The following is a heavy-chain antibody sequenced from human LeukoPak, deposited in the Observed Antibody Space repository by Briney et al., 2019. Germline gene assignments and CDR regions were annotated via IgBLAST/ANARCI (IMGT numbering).Heavy chain of an antibody. V-gene: IGHV3-74*01. CDR2: INSDGSTT. D-gene: IGHD3-10*01. J-gene: IGHJ4*02. CDR1: GFIFSNYW. CDR3: ARGSYYGSGTYYSPSSY. Sequence: GGSLRLSCAASGFIFSNYWMHWVRHAPGKGLVWVSRINSDGSTTTYADSVKGRFTISRDSAKNTLYLQMNSLRAEDTAVYYCARGSYYGSGTYYSPSSYWGQGTRVTVSS.